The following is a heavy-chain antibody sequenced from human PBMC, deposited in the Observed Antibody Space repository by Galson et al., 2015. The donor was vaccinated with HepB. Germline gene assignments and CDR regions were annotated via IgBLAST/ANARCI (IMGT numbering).Heavy chain of an antibody. CDR2: ISGGATYT. Sequence: SLRLSCAASRFTFSDYYMTWIRQAPGKGLEWLSYISGGATYTNYADSVKGRFTISRDSAKNSLYLQMNSLRAEDTAVYFCARVADSDYGDHAHFDYWGQGILVTVSS. CDR3: ARVADSDYGDHAHFDY. D-gene: IGHD4-17*01. CDR1: RFTFSDYY. V-gene: IGHV3-11*06. J-gene: IGHJ4*02.